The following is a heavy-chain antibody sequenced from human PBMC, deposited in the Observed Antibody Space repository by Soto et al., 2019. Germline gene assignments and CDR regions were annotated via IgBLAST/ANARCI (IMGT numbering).Heavy chain of an antibody. D-gene: IGHD3-10*01. CDR1: GGSFSGYQ. CDR2: IKDSGDV. CDR3: ARGLILWFGELSRRGGYYYDMEV. J-gene: IGHJ6*03. Sequence: QVQLQQWGAGLLKPSETLSLTCAVYGGSFSGYQWSWIRQTPGKWLEWIGGIKDSGDVNYNPSLKSRVTILVVSPKKQISLRLSSVAAADPAVYYCARGLILWFGELSRRGGYYYDMEVWGKGTTVTVSS. V-gene: IGHV4-34*01.